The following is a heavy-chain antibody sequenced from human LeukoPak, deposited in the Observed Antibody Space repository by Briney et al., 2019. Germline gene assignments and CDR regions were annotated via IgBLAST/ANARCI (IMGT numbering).Heavy chain of an antibody. V-gene: IGHV4-30-2*01. CDR1: GGSISSGGYS. CDR3: ARESGGGYEPYFDY. Sequence: SETLSLTCAVSGGSISSGGYSWSWIRQPPGKGLEWIGYIYHSGSTYYNPSLKSRVTISVDRSKNQFSLKLSSVTAADTAVYYCARESGGGYEPYFDYWGQGTLVTVSS. CDR2: IYHSGST. D-gene: IGHD5-12*01. J-gene: IGHJ4*02.